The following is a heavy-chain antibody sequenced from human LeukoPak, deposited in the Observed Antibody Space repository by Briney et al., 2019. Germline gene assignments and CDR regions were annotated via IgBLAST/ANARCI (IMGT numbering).Heavy chain of an antibody. V-gene: IGHV3-74*01. J-gene: IGHJ4*02. Sequence: GGSLRLSCAASGFTFTNYWMFWVRQAPGKGLVWVSGINPDGSTTTYADSVKGRFTISRDNSKNTVYLQMDNLRAEDTAMYFCAREGIRSSGTWTFDYWGQGTLVTVSS. CDR2: INPDGSTT. CDR1: GFTFTNYW. D-gene: IGHD3-22*01. CDR3: AREGIRSSGTWTFDY.